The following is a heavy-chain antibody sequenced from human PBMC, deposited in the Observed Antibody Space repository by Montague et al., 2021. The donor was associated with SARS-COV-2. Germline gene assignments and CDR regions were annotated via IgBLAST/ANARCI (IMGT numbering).Heavy chain of an antibody. CDR2: INHSGSS. CDR3: ARAQVTIFGVIIMHPAAGAVDV. CDR1: GGSFTGYY. V-gene: IGHV4-34*01. J-gene: IGHJ3*01. Sequence: SETLSLTCAVYGGSFTGYYWTWIRKPPGKGLEWIGEINHSGSSNYNPSLASRVTMSVDTSKNQFSLRLNPVSATDTAVYYCARAQVTIFGVIIMHPAAGAVDVWGQGTTVTVSS. D-gene: IGHD3-3*01.